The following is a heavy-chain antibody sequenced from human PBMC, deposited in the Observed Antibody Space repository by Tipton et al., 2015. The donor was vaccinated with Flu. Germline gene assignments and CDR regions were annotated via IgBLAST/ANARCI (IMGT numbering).Heavy chain of an antibody. V-gene: IGHV4-4*07. CDR1: GGSISSYY. CDR3: AKEGPSWYFDL. CDR2: IYTSGST. Sequence: TLSLTCTVSGGSISSYYWSWIRQPAGKGLEWIGRIYTSGSTNYNPSLKSRVTMSVDTSKNQFSLKLTSVSAADTAVYYCAKEGPSWYFDLWGRGTLVTVSS. J-gene: IGHJ2*01.